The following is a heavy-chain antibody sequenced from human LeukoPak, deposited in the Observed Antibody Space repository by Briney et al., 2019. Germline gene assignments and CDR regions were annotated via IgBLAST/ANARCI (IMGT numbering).Heavy chain of an antibody. CDR3: ARGGLAAAGYYYYGMDV. Sequence: ASVTVSCKASGYTFTSYDINWVRQATGQGLEWMGWMNPNSGNTGYAQKFQGRVTMTRNTSISTAYMELSSLRSEDTAVYYCARGGLAAAGYYYYGMDVWGQGTTVTVSS. J-gene: IGHJ6*02. CDR1: GYTFTSYD. D-gene: IGHD6-13*01. CDR2: MNPNSGNT. V-gene: IGHV1-8*01.